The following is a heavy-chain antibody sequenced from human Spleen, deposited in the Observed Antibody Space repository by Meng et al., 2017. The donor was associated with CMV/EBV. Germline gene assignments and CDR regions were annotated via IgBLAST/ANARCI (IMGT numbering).Heavy chain of an antibody. J-gene: IGHJ4*02. CDR2: ISYDGSNK. Sequence: GESLKISCAASGFTFSSYAMHWVRQAPGKGLEWVAVISYDGSNKYYADSVKGRFTISRDNSKNTLYLQMNSLRAEDTAVYYCARDMGPDYGGNSDYWGQGTLVTVSS. CDR3: ARDMGPDYGGNSDY. V-gene: IGHV3-30-3*01. D-gene: IGHD4-23*01. CDR1: GFTFSSYA.